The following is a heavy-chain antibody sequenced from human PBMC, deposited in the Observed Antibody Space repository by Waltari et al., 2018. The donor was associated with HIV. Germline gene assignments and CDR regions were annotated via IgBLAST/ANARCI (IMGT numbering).Heavy chain of an antibody. J-gene: IGHJ4*02. CDR1: GFTFGSFA. CDR2: ISYDGSAK. D-gene: IGHD5-18*01. Sequence: QVHLVESGGGVVQPGRSLRLSCSASGFTFGSFAMPWVRQSPGKGLEWVALISYDGSAKYYADSVKGRFTISRDNSKNTLYLQMKNLGTDDTAVFFCARDSTSMVSYFDYWGRGILVTVSS. V-gene: IGHV3-30-3*01. CDR3: ARDSTSMVSYFDY.